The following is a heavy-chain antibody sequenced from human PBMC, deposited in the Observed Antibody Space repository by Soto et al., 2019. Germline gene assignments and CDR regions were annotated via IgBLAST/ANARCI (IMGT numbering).Heavy chain of an antibody. CDR2: ISGSGGST. J-gene: IGHJ3*02. CDR1: GFTFSSYA. V-gene: IGHV3-23*01. D-gene: IGHD4-17*01. Sequence: GGSLRLSCAASGFTFSSYAMSWVRQAPGKGLEWVSAISGSGGSTYYADSVKGRFTISRDNSKNTLYLQMNSLRAEDMAVYYCAKDQRNYGDFHDAFDIWGQGTMVTVSS. CDR3: AKDQRNYGDFHDAFDI.